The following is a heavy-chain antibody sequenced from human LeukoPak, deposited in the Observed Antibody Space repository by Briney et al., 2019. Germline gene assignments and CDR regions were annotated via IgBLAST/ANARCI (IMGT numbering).Heavy chain of an antibody. CDR1: GYTFTSYG. Sequence: ASVKVSCKASGYTFTSYGISWVRQAPGQGLEWMGWISAYNGNTNYAQKLQGRVTMTTDTSTSTAYMELRSLRSDDTAVYYCARGLYYYDSSGYYVGSDPLFDYWGQGTLVTVSS. V-gene: IGHV1-18*01. D-gene: IGHD3-22*01. CDR2: ISAYNGNT. J-gene: IGHJ4*02. CDR3: ARGLYYYDSSGYYVGSDPLFDY.